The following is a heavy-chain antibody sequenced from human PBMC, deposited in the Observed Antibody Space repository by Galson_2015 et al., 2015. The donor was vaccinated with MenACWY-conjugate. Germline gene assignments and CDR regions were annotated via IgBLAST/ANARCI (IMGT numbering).Heavy chain of an antibody. V-gene: IGHV3-13*04. D-gene: IGHD3-9*01. CDR3: ARVSGLSGYSMDV. CDR2: IGFGGGT. CDR1: GFTFSTFD. J-gene: IGHJ6*02. Sequence: SLRLSCAASGFTFSTFDMHWVRHAAGKGLEWVSGIGFGGGTHYLDSVKGRFTISRENAQNSLYLQMHSLSAGDTAVYYCARVSGLSGYSMDVWGQGTTVTVSS.